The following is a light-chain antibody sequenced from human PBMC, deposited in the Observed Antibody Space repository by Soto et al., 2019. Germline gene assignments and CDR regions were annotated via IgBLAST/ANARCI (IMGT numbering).Light chain of an antibody. J-gene: IGLJ3*02. V-gene: IGLV1-40*01. Sequence: QSVLTQPPSVSGAPGQRVTISCTGSNSNIGAGYDVHWYQQFPGTAPRLLTYGDNNRPSGVPDRFSGSKSGTSASLAITGLQAEDEAEYYCQSYDTSRFGLMFGGGTKVTVL. CDR2: GDN. CDR3: QSYDTSRFGLM. CDR1: NSNIGAGYD.